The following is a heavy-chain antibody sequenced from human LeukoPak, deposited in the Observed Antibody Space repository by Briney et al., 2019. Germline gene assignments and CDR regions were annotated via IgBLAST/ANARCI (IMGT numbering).Heavy chain of an antibody. D-gene: IGHD6-19*01. CDR3: ARRSGIAVAGAFDY. CDR2: IDSGSNNI. V-gene: IGHV3-48*01. Sequence: PGGSLRLSCAASGFTFSTYSMNWVRQAPGKGLEWVSDIDSGSNNIHYADSVKGRFIISRDDAKNSLYLQMDSLRAEDTAVYYCARRSGIAVAGAFDYWGQGTLVTVSS. J-gene: IGHJ4*02. CDR1: GFTFSTYS.